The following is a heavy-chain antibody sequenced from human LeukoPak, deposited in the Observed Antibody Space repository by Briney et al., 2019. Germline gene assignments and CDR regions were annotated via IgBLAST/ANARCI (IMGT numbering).Heavy chain of an antibody. D-gene: IGHD3-22*01. Sequence: GGSLRLSCAASGFTFNDYAMHWVRQVPGKGLEWVSLINWSGVSTYYADSVKGRFTISRDNNKDSLFLQMSSLRPEDTALYYCAKDSDSSGFFEPPDFWGQGTLVTVCS. CDR1: GFTFNDYA. J-gene: IGHJ4*02. V-gene: IGHV3-43D*03. CDR2: INWSGVST. CDR3: AKDSDSSGFFEPPDF.